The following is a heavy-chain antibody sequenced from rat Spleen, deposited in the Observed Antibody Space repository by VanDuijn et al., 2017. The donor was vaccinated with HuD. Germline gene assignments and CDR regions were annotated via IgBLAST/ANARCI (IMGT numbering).Heavy chain of an antibody. J-gene: IGHJ2*01. D-gene: IGHD4-3*01. V-gene: IGHV5-29*01. Sequence: EVQLVESGGGLVQPGRSLKLSCAASGFTFSDYGMAWVRQAPTKGLEWVATITSGGSNTYYPDSVKGRFTISRDNAKSTLYLQMDSLRSEDTASYYCARSLDNSGYGDYWGQGVMVTVSS. CDR3: ARSLDNSGYGDY. CDR2: ITSGGSNT. CDR1: GFTFSDYG.